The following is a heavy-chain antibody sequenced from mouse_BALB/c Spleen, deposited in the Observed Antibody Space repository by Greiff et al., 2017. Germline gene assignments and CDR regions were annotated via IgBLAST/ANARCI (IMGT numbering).Heavy chain of an antibody. CDR3: ARHRAYYGNYYYAMDY. CDR1: GFTFSSYT. CDR2: ISNGGGST. J-gene: IGHJ4*01. Sequence: EVKLVESGGGLVQPGGSLKLSCAASGFTFSSYTMSWVRQTPEKRLEWVAYISNGGGSTYYPDTVKGRFTISRDNAKNTLYLQMSSLKSEDTAMYYCARHRAYYGNYYYAMDYWGQGTSVTVSS. V-gene: IGHV5-12-2*01. D-gene: IGHD2-10*01.